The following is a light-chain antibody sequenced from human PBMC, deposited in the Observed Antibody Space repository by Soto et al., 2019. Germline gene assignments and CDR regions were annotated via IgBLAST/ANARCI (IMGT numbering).Light chain of an antibody. CDR1: SSDVGAYNF. CDR2: EVS. Sequence: QSVLTQPASVSGSPGQSITISCTGTSSDVGAYNFVSWYQHHPGKAPKLIISEVSNRPSGASNRFSGSKSGNTASLTISGLQAEDEADYYCSSYAGSSAFYVFGTGTQLTVL. J-gene: IGLJ1*01. V-gene: IGLV2-14*01. CDR3: SSYAGSSAFYV.